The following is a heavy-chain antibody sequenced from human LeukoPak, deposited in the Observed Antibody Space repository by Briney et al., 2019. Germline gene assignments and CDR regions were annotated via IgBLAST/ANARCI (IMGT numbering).Heavy chain of an antibody. CDR2: ISYDGSNK. D-gene: IGHD3-10*01. CDR3: ARDRDYYYGSGSYYLGPSDY. CDR1: GFTFSMYA. Sequence: PGRSLRLSCAASGFTFSMYARYWVRQAPGKGLEWVAVISYDGSNKYYGDSVKGRFTISRDNSKNTLYLQMNSLRAEDTALYYFARDRDYYYGSGSYYLGPSDYWGQGTLVTVSS. J-gene: IGHJ4*02. V-gene: IGHV3-30*04.